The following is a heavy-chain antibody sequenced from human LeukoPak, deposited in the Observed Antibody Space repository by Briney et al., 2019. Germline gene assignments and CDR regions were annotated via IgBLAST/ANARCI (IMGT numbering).Heavy chain of an antibody. CDR3: ARGARRGDDYGGFFDY. V-gene: IGHV3-30*02. Sequence: PGGSLRLSCAASGFTFSSYGMHWVRQAPGKGLEWVAFIRYDGSNKYYADSVKGRFTISRDNSKNTLYLHMNSLRAEDTAVYYCARGARRGDDYGGFFDYWGQGTLVTVSS. J-gene: IGHJ4*02. D-gene: IGHD4-23*01. CDR2: IRYDGSNK. CDR1: GFTFSSYG.